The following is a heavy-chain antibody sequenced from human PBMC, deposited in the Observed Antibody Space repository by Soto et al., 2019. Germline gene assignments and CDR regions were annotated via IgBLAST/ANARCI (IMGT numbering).Heavy chain of an antibody. CDR3: SNSILGYFEY. D-gene: IGHD2-21*01. CDR2: IKSKTDGGTT. J-gene: IGHJ4*02. CDR1: VVTVSNAW. V-gene: IGHV3-15*07. Sequence: LRLSCAGCVVTVSNAWWTWVRQAPGKGLEWVGRIKSKTDGGTTDYAAPVKGRFTISRDDSKNTLYLQMNGLKTEDTAVYYCSNSILGYFEYWGQGTLVTVSS.